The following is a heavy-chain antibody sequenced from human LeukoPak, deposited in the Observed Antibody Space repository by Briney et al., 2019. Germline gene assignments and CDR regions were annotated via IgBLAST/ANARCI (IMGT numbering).Heavy chain of an antibody. CDR3: ARQLAARSGAARYLDS. J-gene: IGHJ4*02. Sequence: SETLSLTCSVSRGSITGGLWCSIRQPPGQRVEWLGLLYPSGSTNYKPSLKSRLSISADTSSNQFTLKLNSVPAGETHIYYCARQLAARSGAARYLDSWGEGTLLTVSS. CDR2: LYPSGST. D-gene: IGHD4/OR15-4a*01. CDR1: RGSITGGL. V-gene: IGHV4-4*07.